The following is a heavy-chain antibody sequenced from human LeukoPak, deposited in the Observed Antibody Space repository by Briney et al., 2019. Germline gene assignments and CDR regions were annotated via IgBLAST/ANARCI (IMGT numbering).Heavy chain of an antibody. D-gene: IGHD1-26*01. CDR2: IWYDKSNK. Sequence: PGGSLRLSCAPSGFTFSSYGMHWVRQAPGKGLDWVAVIWYDKSNKYYADSVKGRFTISRDNSKNTLYLQMNSLRAEDTAVYYCARGYYAFDIWGQGTMLTVSS. J-gene: IGHJ3*02. CDR1: GFTFSSYG. V-gene: IGHV3-33*01. CDR3: ARGYYAFDI.